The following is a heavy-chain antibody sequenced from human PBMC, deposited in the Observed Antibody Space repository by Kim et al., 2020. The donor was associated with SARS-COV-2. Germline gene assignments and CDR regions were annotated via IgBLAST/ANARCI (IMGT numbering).Heavy chain of an antibody. CDR2: INPSGGST. D-gene: IGHD3-9*01. J-gene: IGHJ4*02. V-gene: IGHV1-46*01. CDR3: ARESPVYYDILTGYYRDY. CDR1: GYTFTSYY. Sequence: ASVKVSCKASGYTFTSYYMHWVRQAPGQGLEWMGIINPSGGSTSYAQKFQGRVTMTRDTSTSTVYMELSSLRSEDTAVYYCARESPVYYDILTGYYRDYWGQGTLVTVSS.